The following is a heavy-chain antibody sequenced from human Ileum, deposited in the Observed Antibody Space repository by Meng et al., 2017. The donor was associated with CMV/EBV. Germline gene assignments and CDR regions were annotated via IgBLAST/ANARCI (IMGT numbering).Heavy chain of an antibody. D-gene: IGHD2/OR15-2a*01. V-gene: IGHV3-15*01. CDR2: IKSKIDGGTS. J-gene: IGHJ4*02. CDR1: GLTFSNAW. CDR3: TPQNAY. Sequence: EVKLGEAGGGVVKPGGSLRPSCGASGLTFSNAWMSWVRQAPGKGLEWVARIKSKIDGGTSDYAAPVKGRFTISRDDSKNTIYLEMNSLKIEGTAVYYCTPQNAYWGQGTLVTVSS.